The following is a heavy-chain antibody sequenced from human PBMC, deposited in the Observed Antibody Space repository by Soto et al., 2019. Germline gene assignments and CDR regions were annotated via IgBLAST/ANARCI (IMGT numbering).Heavy chain of an antibody. CDR1: GYSFTSYW. V-gene: IGHV5-10-1*01. CDR2: IDPSDSYT. J-gene: IGHJ4*02. CDR3: ARWGDSQVTGFDY. Sequence: RGESLKISCQGSGYSFTSYWISWVRQMPGKGLEWMGRIDPSDSYTNYSPSFQGHVTISADKSISTAYLQWSSLKASDTAMYYCARWGDSQVTGFDYWGQGTLVTVSS. D-gene: IGHD6-13*01.